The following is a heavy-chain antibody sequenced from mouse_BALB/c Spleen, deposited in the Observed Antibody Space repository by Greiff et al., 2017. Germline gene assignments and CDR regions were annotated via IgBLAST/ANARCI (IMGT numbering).Heavy chain of an antibody. J-gene: IGHJ4*01. V-gene: IGHV2-3*01. D-gene: IGHD3-2*01. Sequence: VKVVESGPGLVAPSQSLSITCTVSGFSLTSYGVSWVRQPPGKGLEWLGVIWGDGSTNYHSALISRLSISKDNSKSQVFLKLNSLQTDDTATYYCAKPTDSSGYVAMDYWGQGTSVTVSS. CDR3: AKPTDSSGYVAMDY. CDR1: GFSLTSYG. CDR2: IWGDGST.